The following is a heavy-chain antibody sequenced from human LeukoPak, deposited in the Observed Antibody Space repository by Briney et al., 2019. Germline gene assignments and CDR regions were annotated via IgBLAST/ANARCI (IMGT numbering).Heavy chain of an antibody. J-gene: IGHJ3*02. CDR1: GGTFSSYA. CDR3: AREIIAAAGKDAFDI. Sequence: ASVKVSCKASGGTFSSYAISRVRQAPGQGLEWMGGIIPIFGTANYAQKFQGRVTITADKSTSTAYMELSSLRSEDTAVYYCAREIIAAAGKDAFDIWGQGTMVTVSS. CDR2: IIPIFGTA. V-gene: IGHV1-69*06. D-gene: IGHD6-13*01.